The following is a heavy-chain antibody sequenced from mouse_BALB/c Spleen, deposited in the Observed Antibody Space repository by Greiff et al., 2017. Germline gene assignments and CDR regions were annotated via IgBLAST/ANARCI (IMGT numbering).Heavy chain of an antibody. D-gene: IGHD1-1*01. CDR1: GFAFSSYD. CDR2: IISGGGST. CDR3: ARHRGYGSSYAMDY. V-gene: IGHV5-12-1*01. J-gene: IGHJ4*01. Sequence: VQLKESGGGLVKPGGSLKLSCAASGFAFSSYDMSWVRQTPEKRLVWVAYIISGGGSTYYPDTVKGRFTISRDNAKNTLYLQMRSLKSEDTAMYYCARHRGYGSSYAMDYWGQGTSVTVSS.